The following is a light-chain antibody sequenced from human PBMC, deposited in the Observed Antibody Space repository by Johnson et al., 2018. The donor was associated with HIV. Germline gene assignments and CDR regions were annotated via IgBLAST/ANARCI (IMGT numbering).Light chain of an antibody. J-gene: IGLJ1*01. CDR3: GTWDSSLSAGYV. CDR2: ENN. CDR1: SSNIGNNY. Sequence: QSVLTQPPSVSAAPGQKVTISCSGSSSNIGNNYVSWYQQLPGTAPKLLIYENNKRPSGIPDRFSGSKSGTSATLGITGLQTGDEADYYCGTWDSSLSAGYVFGTGNK. V-gene: IGLV1-51*02.